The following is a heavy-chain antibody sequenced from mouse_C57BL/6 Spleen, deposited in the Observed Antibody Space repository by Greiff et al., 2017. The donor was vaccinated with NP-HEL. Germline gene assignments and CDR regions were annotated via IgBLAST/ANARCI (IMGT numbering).Heavy chain of an antibody. D-gene: IGHD2-2*01. CDR1: GYTFTSYT. J-gene: IGHJ3*01. CDR2: INPSSGYT. CDR3: ARGDGNDGFAD. V-gene: IGHV1-4*01. Sequence: VQLQQSGAELARPGASVKMSCKASGYTFTSYTMHWVKQRPGQGLEWIGYINPSSGYTKYNQKFKDKATLTADKSSSTAYMQLSSLTSEDSAVYYCARGDGNDGFADWGQGTLVTVSA.